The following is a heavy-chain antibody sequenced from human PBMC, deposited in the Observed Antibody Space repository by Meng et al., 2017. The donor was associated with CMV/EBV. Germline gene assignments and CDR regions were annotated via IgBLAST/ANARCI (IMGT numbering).Heavy chain of an antibody. CDR3: ARDGGAWGELYYYGMDV. Sequence: SETLSLTCTVSGYSVSSVYYWGWIRPPPGKGLEWIESIYHSGSTYYNPSLKSRVTISVDTSKNQFSLKLSSVTAADTAVYYCARDGGAWGELYYYGMDVWGQGTTVTVSS. CDR2: IYHSGST. J-gene: IGHJ6*02. D-gene: IGHD2-15*01. V-gene: IGHV4-38-2*02. CDR1: GYSVSSVYY.